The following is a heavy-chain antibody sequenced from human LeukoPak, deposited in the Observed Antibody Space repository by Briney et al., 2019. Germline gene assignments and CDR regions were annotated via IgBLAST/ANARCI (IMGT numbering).Heavy chain of an antibody. J-gene: IGHJ4*02. D-gene: IGHD3-10*01. Sequence: ASVKVSCKASGYTFTSYGISWVRQAPGQGLEWMGWISAYNGNTNYAQKLQGRVTMTTDTSTSTAYMELRSLRSDDTAVYYCAKDQGSGSGSYSWGYFDYWGQGTLVTVSS. CDR1: GYTFTSYG. V-gene: IGHV1-18*01. CDR2: ISAYNGNT. CDR3: AKDQGSGSGSYSWGYFDY.